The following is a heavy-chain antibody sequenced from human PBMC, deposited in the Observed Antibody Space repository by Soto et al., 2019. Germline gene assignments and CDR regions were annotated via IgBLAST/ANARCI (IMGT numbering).Heavy chain of an antibody. CDR1: GFTFSSYA. V-gene: IGHV3-23*01. D-gene: IGHD2-2*01. CDR2: ISGSGGST. CDR3: AKDRSDIVVVPAADAFDI. J-gene: IGHJ3*02. Sequence: GGSLRLSCAASGFTFSSYAMSWVRQAPGKGLEWVSAISGSGGSTYYADSVKGRFTIARDNSKNTLYLQMNSLRAEDTDVYYCAKDRSDIVVVPAADAFDIWGQGTMVTVSS.